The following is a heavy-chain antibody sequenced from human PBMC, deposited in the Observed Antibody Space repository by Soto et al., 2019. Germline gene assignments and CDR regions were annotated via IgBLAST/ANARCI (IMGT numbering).Heavy chain of an antibody. V-gene: IGHV1-8*01. D-gene: IGHD2-15*01. J-gene: IGHJ4*02. CDR2: MNPNSGNT. CDR3: ARGPQDILDH. CDR1: GYTFTSYD. Sequence: QVQLVQSGAEVKKPGPSVKVSSKAPGYTFTSYDTTWVRQAPGQGLEWMGWMNPNSGNTGFAQKFQGRVTMTRNTSISTAYMELSSPRSEDTAVYYCARGPQDILDHWGQGTLVTVSS.